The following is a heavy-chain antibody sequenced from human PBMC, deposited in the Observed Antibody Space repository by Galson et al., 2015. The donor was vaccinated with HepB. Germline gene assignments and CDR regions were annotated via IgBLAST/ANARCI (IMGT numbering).Heavy chain of an antibody. J-gene: IGHJ4*02. CDR2: ISSSSSTT. D-gene: IGHD6-6*01. V-gene: IGHV3-48*01. Sequence: SLRLSCAASGFSFSSYSMNWVRQAPGKGLEWISYISSSSSTTYYADSVKDRFTISRDNAKNSLYLQMNSLRAEDTAVYYCARDLSGAARYFDYWGQGTLATVSS. CDR1: GFSFSSYS. CDR3: ARDLSGAARYFDY.